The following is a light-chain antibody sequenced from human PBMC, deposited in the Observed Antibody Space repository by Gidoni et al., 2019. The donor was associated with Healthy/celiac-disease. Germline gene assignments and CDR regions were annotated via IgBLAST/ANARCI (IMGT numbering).Light chain of an antibody. V-gene: IGKV1-39*01. CDR2: AAS. J-gene: IGKJ2*02. Sequence: DIQMTHSPSSLSASVGDRVTITCRASQSISSYLNWYQQKPGKAPKLLIYAASSLQSGVPSRFSGSGSGRDFTLTISSLQHEDFATYYCQQSYSTPRTFGQGTKLEIK. CDR1: QSISSY. CDR3: QQSYSTPRT.